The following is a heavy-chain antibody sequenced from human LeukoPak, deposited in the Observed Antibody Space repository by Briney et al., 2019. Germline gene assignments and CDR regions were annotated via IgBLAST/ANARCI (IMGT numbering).Heavy chain of an antibody. Sequence: PSETLSLTYTVSGGSISSSSYYWGWIRQPPGKGLEWIGSIYYSGSTYYNPSLKSRVTISVDTSKNQFSLKLSSVTAADTAVYYCAREAYDILTGYFTGVYFDYWGQGTLVTVSS. J-gene: IGHJ4*02. CDR1: GGSISSSSYY. CDR2: IYYSGST. CDR3: AREAYDILTGYFTGVYFDY. D-gene: IGHD3-9*01. V-gene: IGHV4-39*07.